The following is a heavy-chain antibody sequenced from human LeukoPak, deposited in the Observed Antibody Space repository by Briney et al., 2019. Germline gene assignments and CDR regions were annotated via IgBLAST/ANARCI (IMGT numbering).Heavy chain of an antibody. CDR1: GYTFTSYG. J-gene: IGHJ5*02. Sequence: ASVKVSRKASGYTFTSYGISWVRQAPGQGLEWMGWISAYNGNTNYAQKLQGRVTMTTDTSTSTAYMELRSLRSDDTAVYYCARGGTWFGELTVFSPWGQGTLVTVSS. CDR2: ISAYNGNT. D-gene: IGHD3-10*01. V-gene: IGHV1-18*01. CDR3: ARGGTWFGELTVFSP.